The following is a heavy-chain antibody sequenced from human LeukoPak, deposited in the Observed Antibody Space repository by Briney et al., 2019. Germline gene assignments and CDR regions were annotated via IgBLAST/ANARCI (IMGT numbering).Heavy chain of an antibody. CDR1: GFTFSDYY. CDR3: ANLWGYYKAYFQH. J-gene: IGHJ1*01. D-gene: IGHD3-9*01. V-gene: IGHV3-11*03. CDR2: ISSSSSYT. Sequence: TGGSLRLSCAVSGFTFSDYYMSWIRQAPRKGLEWVSYISSSSSYTNYADSVKGRFTISRDNAKNSLYLQMNSLRAEDTAVYYCANLWGYYKAYFQHWGQGTLVTVSS.